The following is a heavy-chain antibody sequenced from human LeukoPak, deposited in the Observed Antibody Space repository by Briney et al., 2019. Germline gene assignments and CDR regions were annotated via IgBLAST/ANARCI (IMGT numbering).Heavy chain of an antibody. CDR3: ARDAVRGNWFDP. CDR1: GFTFSSYE. CDR2: ISSSSSYI. V-gene: IGHV3-21*01. Sequence: GGSLRLSCAASGFTFSSYEMNWVRQAPGKGLEWVSSISSSSSYIYYADSVKGRFTISRDNAKNSLYLQMNSLRAEDTAVYYCARDAVRGNWFDPWGQGTLVTVSS. D-gene: IGHD3-10*02. J-gene: IGHJ5*02.